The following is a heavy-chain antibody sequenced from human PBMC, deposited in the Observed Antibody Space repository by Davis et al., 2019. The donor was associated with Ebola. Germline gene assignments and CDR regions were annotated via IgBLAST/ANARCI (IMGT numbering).Heavy chain of an antibody. CDR3: ARDGIVVVPAAIGSAFDI. V-gene: IGHV3-30-3*01. CDR1: GFTFSSYA. Sequence: GESLKISCAASGFTFSSYAMHWVRQAPGKGLEWVAVISYDGSNKYYADSVKGRFTISRDNSKNTLYLQMNSLRAEDTAVYYCARDGIVVVPAAIGSAFDIWGQGTMVTVSS. J-gene: IGHJ3*02. CDR2: ISYDGSNK. D-gene: IGHD2-2*02.